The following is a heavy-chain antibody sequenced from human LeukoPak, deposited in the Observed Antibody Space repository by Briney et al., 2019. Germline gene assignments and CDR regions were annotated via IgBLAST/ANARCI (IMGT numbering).Heavy chain of an antibody. D-gene: IGHD6-19*01. Sequence: GGFLRLSCAASGFTFSSYWMSWVRQAPGKGLEWVANIKQDGSEKYYVDSVKGRFTISRDNAKNSLYLQMNSLRAEDTAVYYCARASYSSGWGFDYWGQGTLVTVSS. CDR3: ARASYSSGWGFDY. CDR1: GFTFSSYW. CDR2: IKQDGSEK. V-gene: IGHV3-7*03. J-gene: IGHJ4*02.